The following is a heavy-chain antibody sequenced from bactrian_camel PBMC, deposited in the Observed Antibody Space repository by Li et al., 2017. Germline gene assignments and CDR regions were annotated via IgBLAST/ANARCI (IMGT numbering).Heavy chain of an antibody. Sequence: HVQLVESGGDSVQTGGSLRLSCAASEGADGRRCMGWFRQAPGKEREGIATIDSGGITAYADSVKGRFTISKDNAKNILYLQMDNLKPEDSATYRCAASWDVTAIEALGRIADPAFGYWGEGTQVTVS. CDR3: AASWDVTAIEALGRIADPAFGY. D-gene: IGHD2*01. J-gene: IGHJ4*01. V-gene: IGHV3S55*01. CDR1: EGADGRRC. CDR2: IDSGGIT.